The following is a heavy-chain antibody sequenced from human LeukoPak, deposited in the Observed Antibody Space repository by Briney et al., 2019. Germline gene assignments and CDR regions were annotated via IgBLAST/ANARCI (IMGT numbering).Heavy chain of an antibody. V-gene: IGHV3-48*03. D-gene: IGHD2-2*02. J-gene: IGHJ3*02. Sequence: GGSLRLSCAASGFTFRSYEMNWVRQAPGKGLEWVSYISSSGRRSYYADSVKGRFTISRDNAKNSLYLQMTSLRGEDTAVYYCARDGGPVAIPVHYAFDIWGQGTMVTVSS. CDR2: ISSSGRRS. CDR1: GFTFRSYE. CDR3: ARDGGPVAIPVHYAFDI.